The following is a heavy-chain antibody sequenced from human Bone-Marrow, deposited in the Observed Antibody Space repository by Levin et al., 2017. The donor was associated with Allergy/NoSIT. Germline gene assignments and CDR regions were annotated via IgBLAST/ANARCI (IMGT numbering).Heavy chain of an antibody. CDR1: GFSFVSYE. CDR2: ISSSGSST. CDR3: AKEVAYSYGRGYNAMDV. V-gene: IGHV3-48*03. J-gene: IGHJ6*02. Sequence: PGGSLRLSCGASGFSFVSYEMNWVRQAPGKGLEWLAFISSSGSSTYYAASVRGRFTISRDNTKKSLSLVMNMLRVEDTAVYYCAKEVAYSYGRGYNAMDVWGQGTTVTVSS. D-gene: IGHD5-18*01.